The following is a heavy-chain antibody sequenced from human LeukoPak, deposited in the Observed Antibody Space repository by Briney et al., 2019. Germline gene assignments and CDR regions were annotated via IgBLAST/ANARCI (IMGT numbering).Heavy chain of an antibody. CDR1: GFTFISYA. CDR2: ISYDGSNK. Sequence: PGRSLRLSCAASGFTFISYAMHWVRQAPGKGLDWVAVISYDGSNKYYADSVKGRFTISRDNSKNTLYLQMNSLTAEDTAVYYCASYGDPTDNPTIDYWGQGTLVTVSS. V-gene: IGHV3-30-3*01. D-gene: IGHD4-17*01. J-gene: IGHJ4*02. CDR3: ASYGDPTDNPTIDY.